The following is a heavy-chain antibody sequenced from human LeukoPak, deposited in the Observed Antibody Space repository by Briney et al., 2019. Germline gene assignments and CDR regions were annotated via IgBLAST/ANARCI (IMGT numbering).Heavy chain of an antibody. D-gene: IGHD2-2*01. CDR3: ARAGSAYFDY. J-gene: IGHJ4*02. Sequence: ASVKVSCMPSGYTLTGYYMHWVRPAPGQGREWMGWINPNSGGTNYAQKFQGKVTMTRDTSISTAYMELSRLRSDDTAVYYCARAGSAYFDYWGQGTLVTVSS. CDR2: INPNSGGT. CDR1: GYTLTGYY. V-gene: IGHV1-2*02.